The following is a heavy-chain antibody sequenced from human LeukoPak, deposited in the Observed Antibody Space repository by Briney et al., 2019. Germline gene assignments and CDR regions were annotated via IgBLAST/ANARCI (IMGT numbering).Heavy chain of an antibody. V-gene: IGHV4-4*02. CDR2: INHSGST. CDR1: GGSISSSNW. CDR3: ARRGGSNSRFRTRSDY. J-gene: IGHJ4*02. Sequence: SETLSLTCAVSGGSISSSNWWSWVRQPPGKGLEWIGEINHSGSTNYNPSLKSRVTISVDTSKNQFSLKLSSVTAADTAVYYCARRGGSNSRFRTRSDYWGQGTLVTVSS. D-gene: IGHD1-26*01.